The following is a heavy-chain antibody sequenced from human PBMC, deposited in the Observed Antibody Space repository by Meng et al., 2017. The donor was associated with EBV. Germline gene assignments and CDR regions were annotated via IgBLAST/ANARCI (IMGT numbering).Heavy chain of an antibody. CDR2: INHSGST. Sequence: QGQLQQWGAGLLKPSETLSLPCAVYGGSFSGYYWSWIRQPPGKGLEWIGEINHSGSTNYNPSLKSRVTISVDTSKNQFSLKLSSVTAADTAVYYCAGSYGGVLNYWGQGTLVTVSS. CDR1: GGSFSGYY. J-gene: IGHJ4*02. V-gene: IGHV4-34*01. CDR3: AGSYGGVLNY. D-gene: IGHD4-23*01.